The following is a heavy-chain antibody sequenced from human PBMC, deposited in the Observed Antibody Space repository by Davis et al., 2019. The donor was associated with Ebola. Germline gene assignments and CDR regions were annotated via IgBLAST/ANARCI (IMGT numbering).Heavy chain of an antibody. CDR2: IYHSGST. D-gene: IGHD3-10*01. CDR3: ARGSGLLFDH. V-gene: IGHV4-38-2*02. Sequence: MPSETLSLTCTVSGYSLSSDYYWGWIRQSLGKGLEWIGSIYHSGSTYYNPSLKSRVSISVDTSKNQFSLKLSSVTAADTAVYYCARGSGLLFDHWGQGTLVSVFS. J-gene: IGHJ4*02. CDR1: GYSLSSDYY.